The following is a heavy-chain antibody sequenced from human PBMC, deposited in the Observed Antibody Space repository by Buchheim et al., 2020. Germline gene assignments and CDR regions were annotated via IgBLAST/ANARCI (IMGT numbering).Heavy chain of an antibody. D-gene: IGHD1-20*01. Sequence: QLQLQESGSGLVKPSQTLSLTCAVSGGSISSGGYSWSWIRQPPGKGLEWIGYIYHSGSTYYNPSLKSRVTISVARSKNQFSLQLSSVTAADTAVYYCARAYSSIAGKYEYFDYWGQGTL. CDR1: GGSISSGGYS. CDR2: IYHSGST. J-gene: IGHJ4*02. V-gene: IGHV4-30-2*01. CDR3: ARAYSSIAGKYEYFDY.